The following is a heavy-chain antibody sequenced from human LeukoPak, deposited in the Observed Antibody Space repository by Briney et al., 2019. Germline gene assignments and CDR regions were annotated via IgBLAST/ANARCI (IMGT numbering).Heavy chain of an antibody. V-gene: IGHV4-31*03. CDR1: GGSSNTGDYY. CDR3: ARDLVNYYGSGTYVHGFDV. CDR2: IYYGGTT. J-gene: IGHJ3*01. Sequence: LQTPSLTCTVPGGSSNTGDYYGHWIRQHPGQGLAWIGHIYYGGTTSYNPSLKSRLIISLDTSNNQFSLRVNSVTAADTAVYFCARDLVNYYGSGTYVHGFDVWGQGTMVKVSA. D-gene: IGHD3-10*01.